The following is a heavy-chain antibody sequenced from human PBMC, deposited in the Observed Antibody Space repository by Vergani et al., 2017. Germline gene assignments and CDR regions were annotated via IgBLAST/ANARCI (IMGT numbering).Heavy chain of an antibody. D-gene: IGHD4-23*01. CDR1: GFTFDDYA. V-gene: IGHV3-9*01. CDR2: ISWNSGSI. J-gene: IGHJ4*02. CDR3: ATDSGGNPFYY. Sequence: EVQLVESGGGLVQPGRSLRLSCAASGFTFDDYAIHWVRQAPGKGLEWVSGISWNSGSIGYADSVKGLFTISRDNAKNSLYLQMNSLRAADTAFYYCATDSGGNPFYYWGQGTLVTVSS.